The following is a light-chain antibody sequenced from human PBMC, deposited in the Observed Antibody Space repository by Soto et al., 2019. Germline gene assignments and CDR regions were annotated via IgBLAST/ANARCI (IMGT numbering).Light chain of an antibody. Sequence: EIMMTQSPDTLSVSPGERATVSCRASQSISSDFAWFQLKPGQAPRLLIYGASTRPPDVPYRFSGSGSGTEFTLTISCLQSEDFAAYYCQQYYSWPHTFGQGTKLEIK. CDR2: GAS. V-gene: IGKV3-15*01. CDR1: QSISSD. J-gene: IGKJ2*01. CDR3: QQYYSWPHT.